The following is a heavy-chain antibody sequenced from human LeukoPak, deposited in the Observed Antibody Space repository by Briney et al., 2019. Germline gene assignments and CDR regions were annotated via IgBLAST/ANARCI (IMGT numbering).Heavy chain of an antibody. CDR1: GGSVSNNNYY. V-gene: IGHV4-39*01. CDR3: ARVLAAAAHFDY. D-gene: IGHD6-13*01. CDR2: LSYSGST. Sequence: PETLSLTCTVSGGSVSNNNYYWGWIRQPPGKGLEWIGSLSYSGSTYYNPSLKSRVTISVDTSKNQFSLKVSSVTAADTAVYYCARVLAAAAHFDYWGQGTLVTVSS. J-gene: IGHJ4*02.